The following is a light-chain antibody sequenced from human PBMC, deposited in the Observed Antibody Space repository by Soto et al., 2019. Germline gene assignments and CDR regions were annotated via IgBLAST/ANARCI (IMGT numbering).Light chain of an antibody. CDR1: SSNIGSNT. V-gene: IGLV1-44*01. J-gene: IGLJ2*01. CDR2: SNN. CDR3: ASWDDRLGAVI. Sequence: QSVLTQPPSASGTPGQRVTISCSGSSSNIGSNTVNWYQQLPGTAPKLLIYSNNQRPSGVPDRFSGSKSGTSASLAISGLQSEDEAVYYCASWDDRLGAVIFGGGTKVTVL.